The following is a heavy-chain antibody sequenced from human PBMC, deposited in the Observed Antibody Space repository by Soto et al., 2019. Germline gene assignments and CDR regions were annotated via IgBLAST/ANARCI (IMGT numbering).Heavy chain of an antibody. D-gene: IGHD6-13*01. CDR1: GFTFSSYL. V-gene: IGHV3-7*01. CDR2: IKQDGSEK. J-gene: IGHJ4*02. CDR3: ATFPNSGSWLFDS. Sequence: GSLRLSCAASGFTFSSYLMSWVRQAPGKGLEWVANIKQDGSEKYYADSVKGRFTISRDNANNSLYLQMNSLRDEDTAVYFCATFPNSGSWLFDSWGQGTQVTVSS.